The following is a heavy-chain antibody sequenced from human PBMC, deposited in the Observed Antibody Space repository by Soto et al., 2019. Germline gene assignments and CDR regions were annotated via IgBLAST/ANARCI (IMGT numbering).Heavy chain of an antibody. J-gene: IGHJ6*03. CDR1: GYSFTSYW. V-gene: IGHV5-51*01. CDR3: ARQKRDNIVVVPAAIHYYYYMDV. CDR2: IYPGDSDT. Sequence: GESLKISCKGSGYSFTSYWIGWMRQMPGKGLEWMGIIYPGDSDTRYSPSFQGQVTISADKSISTAYLQWSSLKASDTAMYYCARQKRDNIVVVPAAIHYYYYMDVWGKGTTVTVSS. D-gene: IGHD2-2*01.